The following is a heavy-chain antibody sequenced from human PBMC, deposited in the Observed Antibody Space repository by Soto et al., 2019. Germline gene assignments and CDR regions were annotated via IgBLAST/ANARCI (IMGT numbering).Heavy chain of an antibody. CDR1: GFTFSNYA. V-gene: IGHV3-23*01. Sequence: PGGSLRLSCAASGFTFSNYAMSWVRQAPGKGLEWVSGVSGSGGSTYYADSVKGRFTISRDNFKNTLYLQMNSLRAEDTAVYYCAKVPGAFMAVAGTGYFDYWGQGTLVTVSS. J-gene: IGHJ4*02. CDR3: AKVPGAFMAVAGTGYFDY. CDR2: VSGSGGST. D-gene: IGHD6-19*01.